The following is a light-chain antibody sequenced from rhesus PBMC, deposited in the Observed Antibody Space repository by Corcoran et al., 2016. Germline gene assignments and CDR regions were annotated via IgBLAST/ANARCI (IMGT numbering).Light chain of an antibody. CDR1: QSVSSY. V-gene: IGKV3-31*02. J-gene: IGKJ3*01. CDR3: QETSNLSLT. Sequence: EIVMTQSPATLSLSPGERATLSCRTSQSVSSYVAWYQQKPGQAPRLLIYGASSRATGIPDRFSGRGSGTDFTLTISSLGPEDFAVYYCQETSNLSLTFGPGTKLDIK. CDR2: GAS.